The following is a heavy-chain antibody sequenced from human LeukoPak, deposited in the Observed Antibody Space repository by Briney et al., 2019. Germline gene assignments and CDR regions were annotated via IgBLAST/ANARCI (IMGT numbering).Heavy chain of an antibody. CDR3: ARDLSRTYTVVY. J-gene: IGHJ4*02. CDR2: VSYDGRIY. CDR1: GFSFSSHA. Sequence: PGGSLRLSCAASGFSFSSHAMHWVRQAPGKGLEWVAFVSYDGRIYSHADFVKGRFTISRDNSKNTLYLQMNSLRAEDTAVYFCARDLSRTYTVVYWGQGTLVTVSS. D-gene: IGHD2-2*02. V-gene: IGHV3-30*04.